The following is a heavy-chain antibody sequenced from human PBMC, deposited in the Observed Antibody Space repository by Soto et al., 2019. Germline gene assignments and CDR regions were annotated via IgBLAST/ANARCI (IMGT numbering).Heavy chain of an antibody. J-gene: IGHJ2*01. V-gene: IGHV3-72*01. CDR1: GFTFSNAW. D-gene: IGHD4-4*01. Sequence: GGSLRLSCAASGFTFSNAWMSWVRQAPGKGLEWVGRIKRKTESYITEYAASVEGRFTISRDDSKTSLYLQVNSLKSDDTAVYFCARSNYWRLDVWGRGTLVTVSS. CDR2: IKRKTESYIT. CDR3: ARSNYWRLDV.